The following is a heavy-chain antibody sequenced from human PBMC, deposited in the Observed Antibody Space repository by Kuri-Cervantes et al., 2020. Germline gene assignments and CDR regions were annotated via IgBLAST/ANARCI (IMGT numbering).Heavy chain of an antibody. J-gene: IGHJ6*03. CDR3: ARVRNYYYYHMDV. CDR2: ISSSSSYI. Sequence: GGSLRLSCAVYGGSFSDYYWSWVRQAPGKGLEWVSSISSSSSYIYYADSVKGRFTISRDNAKNSLYLQMNSLRAEDTAIYYCARVRNYYYYHMDVWGKGTMVTV. V-gene: IGHV3-21*01. D-gene: IGHD4-17*01. CDR1: GGSFSDYY.